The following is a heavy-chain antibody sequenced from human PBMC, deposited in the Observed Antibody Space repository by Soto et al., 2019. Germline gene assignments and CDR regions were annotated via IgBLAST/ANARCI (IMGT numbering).Heavy chain of an antibody. CDR2: INTISDT. CDR1: GFIFSDYY. Sequence: QVQLMQSGGGLVKPGGSLRLSCAASGFIFSDYYMTWIRQTPVRGLEWVAYINTISDTNYADSVRGRFTIYRDNARNSLFLQMNSMRLEDSEVYYFARGHYSMVVWGQGTTVTVSS. CDR3: ARGHYSMVV. J-gene: IGHJ6*02. V-gene: IGHV3-11*03.